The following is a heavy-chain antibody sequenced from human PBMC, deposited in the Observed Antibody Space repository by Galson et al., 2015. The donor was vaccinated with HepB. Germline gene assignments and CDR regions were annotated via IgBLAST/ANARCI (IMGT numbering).Heavy chain of an antibody. CDR1: GYTFTGYY. V-gene: IGHV1-2*02. CDR3: AEPRLLHTLDY. D-gene: IGHD2-15*01. CDR2: INPNSGGT. Sequence: SVKVSCKASGYTFTGYYMHWVRQAPGQGLEWMGWINPNSGGTNYAQKFQGSVTMTRDTSINTAYMELSRLTSDDTAVYYCAEPRLLHTLDYWGQGTLVTVSS. J-gene: IGHJ4*02.